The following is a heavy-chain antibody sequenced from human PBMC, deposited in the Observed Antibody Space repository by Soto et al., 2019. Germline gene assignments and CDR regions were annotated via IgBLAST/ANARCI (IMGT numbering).Heavy chain of an antibody. CDR1: GYTFTGYG. Sequence: ASVKVSCKASGYTFTGYGVSWVRQAPGQGLEWMGWISAYNGNTDYAQKLQGGVTMTTDTSTSTAYMELTSLRSDDTAVYYCAREKSGAVTSPGDYCGQVTLVTVSS. CDR2: ISAYNGNT. V-gene: IGHV1-18*01. J-gene: IGHJ4*02. D-gene: IGHD2-8*02. CDR3: AREKSGAVTSPGDY.